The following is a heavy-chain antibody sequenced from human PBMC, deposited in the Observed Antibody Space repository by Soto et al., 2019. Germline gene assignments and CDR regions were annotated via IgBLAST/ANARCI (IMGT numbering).Heavy chain of an antibody. CDR1: GDTISTGGYT. CDR2: TYHSGNP. J-gene: IGHJ5*02. Sequence: SETLSLTCDVSGDTISTGGYTWAWIRQPPGKALEWIGHTYHSGNPYYNPSLKSRVIISVDRSKNQFSLNLTSVTAADTAVYFCAMYSSRNYKLDPWGQGALVTVSS. V-gene: IGHV4-30-2*01. CDR3: AMYSSRNYKLDP. D-gene: IGHD6-13*01.